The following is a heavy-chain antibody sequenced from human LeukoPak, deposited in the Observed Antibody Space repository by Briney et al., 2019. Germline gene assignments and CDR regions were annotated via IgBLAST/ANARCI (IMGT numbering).Heavy chain of an antibody. V-gene: IGHV4-59*11. CDR3: ARGSPAGD. Sequence: PSETLSLTCTVSGGSISSHYWSWIRQPPGKGLEWIGYIYYSGSTNYNPSLKSRVTISVDTSKNQFSLKLSSVTAADTAVYYCARGSPAGDWGQGTLVTVSS. D-gene: IGHD1-26*01. CDR1: GGSISSHY. J-gene: IGHJ4*02. CDR2: IYYSGST.